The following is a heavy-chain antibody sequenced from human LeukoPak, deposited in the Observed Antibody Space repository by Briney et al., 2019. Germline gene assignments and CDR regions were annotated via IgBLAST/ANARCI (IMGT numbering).Heavy chain of an antibody. D-gene: IGHD3-9*01. CDR3: ARGSSPFDWLSYFDY. J-gene: IGHJ4*02. Sequence: GGSLRLSCAASGFTFDDYGMSWVRQAPGKGLEWVSGINWNGGSTGYADSVKGRFTISRDNAKNSLYLQMNSLRAEDTAVYYCARGSSPFDWLSYFDYWGQGTLVTVSS. CDR2: INWNGGST. CDR1: GFTFDDYG. V-gene: IGHV3-20*04.